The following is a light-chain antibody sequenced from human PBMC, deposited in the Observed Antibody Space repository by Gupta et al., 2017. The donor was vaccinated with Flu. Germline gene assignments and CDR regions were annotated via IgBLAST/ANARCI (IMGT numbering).Light chain of an antibody. V-gene: IGLV2-11*01. CDR1: SSDVGGYNY. Sequence: QSALTQPRSVSGSPGQSVTISCTGTSSDVGGYNYVSWYQQHPGKAPKLMIDDVNQRPSGVPELCEGYSSGTTDLLNISGLQAEDDAYYYCCSYAGPYPFVFGGGTKLTVL. CDR3: CSYAGPYPFV. J-gene: IGLJ3*02. CDR2: DVN.